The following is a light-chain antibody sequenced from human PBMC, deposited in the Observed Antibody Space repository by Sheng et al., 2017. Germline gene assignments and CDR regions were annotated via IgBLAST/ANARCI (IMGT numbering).Light chain of an antibody. V-gene: IGLV3-25*03. CDR1: ALPKQY. CDR2: KDV. CDR3: QSVDSSDTSVV. Sequence: SYELTQPPSVSVSPGQTARITCSGDALPKQYAYWYHQKPGQAPVLLIYKDVERPSGIPERFSGSSSGTTVTLTISRAQAEDEADYYCQSVDSSDTSVVFGGGTKLTVL. J-gene: IGLJ2*01.